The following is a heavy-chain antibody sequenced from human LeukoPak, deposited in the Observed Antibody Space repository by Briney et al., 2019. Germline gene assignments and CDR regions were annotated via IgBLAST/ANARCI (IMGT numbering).Heavy chain of an antibody. D-gene: IGHD3-22*01. CDR3: VVSGYYDSSGLMGDAFDI. J-gene: IGHJ3*02. Sequence: GASVKVSCKASGYTFTSYDINWVRQATGQGLEWMGWMSPNSGNTAYAQKFRGRVTMTRDTSISTAYMELSSLGSEDTAVYYCVVSGYYDSSGLMGDAFDIWGQGTMVTVSS. V-gene: IGHV1-8*01. CDR1: GYTFTSYD. CDR2: MSPNSGNT.